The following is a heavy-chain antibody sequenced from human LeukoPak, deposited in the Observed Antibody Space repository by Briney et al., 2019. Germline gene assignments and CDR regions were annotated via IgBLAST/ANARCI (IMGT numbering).Heavy chain of an antibody. D-gene: IGHD6-6*01. J-gene: IGHJ6*03. V-gene: IGHV5-51*01. CDR2: IYPGDSDT. CDR1: GYSFTSYW. CDR3: ARSVSSSSPYYYYYYMDV. Sequence: GESLKISCKGSGYSFTSYWIGWVRQMPGKGLEWMGIIYPGDSDTRYSPSFQGQVTISDDKSISTAYLQWSSLKASDTAMYYCARSVSSSSPYYYYYYMDVWGKGTTVTVSS.